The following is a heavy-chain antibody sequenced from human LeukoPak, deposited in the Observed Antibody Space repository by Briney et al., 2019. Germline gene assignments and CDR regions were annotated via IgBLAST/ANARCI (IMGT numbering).Heavy chain of an antibody. CDR2: TYYRSKWYN. Sequence: SQTLSLTCALSGDIVSSNSAAWNWIRQSPSRGLEWLVRTYYRSKWYNDYAVSVKSRITINPDTSKNQFSLQLNSVTPEDTAVYYCAREYYGSGSYYNGARYFDYWGQGTLVTVSS. V-gene: IGHV6-1*01. CDR1: GDIVSSNSAA. J-gene: IGHJ4*02. CDR3: AREYYGSGSYYNGARYFDY. D-gene: IGHD3-10*01.